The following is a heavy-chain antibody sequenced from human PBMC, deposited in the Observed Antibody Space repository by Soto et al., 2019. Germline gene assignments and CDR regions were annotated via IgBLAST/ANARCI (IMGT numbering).Heavy chain of an antibody. CDR1: GYTFTSYG. J-gene: IGHJ6*02. CDR2: ISAYNGNT. V-gene: IGHV1-18*04. D-gene: IGHD6-13*01. Sequence: ASVKVSCKASGYTFTSYGISWVRQAPGQGLEWMGWISAYNGNTNYAQKLQGRVTMTTDTSTSTAYMELRSLRSDDTAVYYCARVPGIAAAGYYYYGMDVWGQGTTVTVS. CDR3: ARVPGIAAAGYYYYGMDV.